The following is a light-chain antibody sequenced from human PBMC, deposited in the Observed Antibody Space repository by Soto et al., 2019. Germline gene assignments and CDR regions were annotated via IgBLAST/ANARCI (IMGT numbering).Light chain of an antibody. V-gene: IGKV3-20*01. CDR1: QSVSSSF. J-gene: IGKJ4*01. CDR3: QQYGSSPLT. CDR2: GAS. Sequence: EIVLTQSPGTLSLSPGERATLSCRASQSVSSSFLAWYQQKPGQAPRLLIYGASSRATGIPDRFSGSGSGTGFTFTISRLEPEDVAVYYCQQYGSSPLTFGGGTKVEIK.